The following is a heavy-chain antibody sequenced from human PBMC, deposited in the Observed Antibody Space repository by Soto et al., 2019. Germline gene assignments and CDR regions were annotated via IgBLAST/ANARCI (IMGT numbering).Heavy chain of an antibody. Sequence: HLLQSGPEVKRPGASITVSCKTSGDTFANFGLSWVRQAPGQDLEWMGWIATYNNNKNDAQKFQRRLALTTDTSTTTAYMELESLGYDDTAVYYCARVVRGVVNWFDPLGQRTLGTVSS. CDR3: ARVVRGVVNWFDP. CDR1: GDTFANFG. D-gene: IGHD3-10*01. V-gene: IGHV1-18*01. CDR2: IATYNNNK. J-gene: IGHJ5*02.